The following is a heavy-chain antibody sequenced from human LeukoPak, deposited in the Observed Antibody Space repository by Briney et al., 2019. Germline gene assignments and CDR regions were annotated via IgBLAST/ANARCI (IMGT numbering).Heavy chain of an antibody. CDR3: ARVVTTIYYYYGMDV. CDR1: GGTFSSYA. V-gene: IGHV1-69*13. Sequence: ASVKVSCKASGGTFSSYAISWVRQAPGQGLEWMGGIIPIFGTANYAQKFQGRVTITAGESTSTAYMELSSLRSEDTAVYYCARVVTTIYYYYGMDVWGQGTTVTVSS. CDR2: IIPIFGTA. J-gene: IGHJ6*02. D-gene: IGHD4-11*01.